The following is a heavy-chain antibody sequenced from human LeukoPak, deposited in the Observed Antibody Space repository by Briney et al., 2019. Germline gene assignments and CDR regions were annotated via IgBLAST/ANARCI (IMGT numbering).Heavy chain of an antibody. CDR2: ISAYNGNT. CDR1: GYTFTSYG. J-gene: IGHJ4*02. D-gene: IGHD3-9*01. Sequence: GASVKVSCKASGYTFTSYGISWVRQAPGQGLEWMGWISAYNGNTNYAQKLQGRVTMTTDTSTSTAYMELRSLRSDDTAVYYCARVGILTGYYKGYRESDYWGQGTLVTVSS. V-gene: IGHV1-18*01. CDR3: ARVGILTGYYKGYRESDY.